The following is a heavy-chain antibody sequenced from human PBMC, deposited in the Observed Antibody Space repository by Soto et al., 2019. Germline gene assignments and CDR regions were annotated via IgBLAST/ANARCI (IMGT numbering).Heavy chain of an antibody. CDR3: AKYVITFGAVIVLRGPLDY. J-gene: IGHJ4*02. V-gene: IGHV3-23*01. D-gene: IGHD3-16*02. CDR1: GFTFSSYA. Sequence: EVQLLESGGGLVQPGGSLRLSCAASGFTFSSYAMSWVRQAPGKGLEWVSAISGSGGSTYYADSVKGRFTISRDNSKNTLYLQMHSLRAEDTAVYYCAKYVITFGAVIVLRGPLDYWGQGTLVTVSS. CDR2: ISGSGGST.